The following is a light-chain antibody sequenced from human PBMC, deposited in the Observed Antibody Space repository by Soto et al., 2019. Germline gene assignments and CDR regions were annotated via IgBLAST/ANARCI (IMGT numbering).Light chain of an antibody. CDR1: QSVTSNY. Sequence: EVVLTQSLGTLSLSPGETATLSCRASQSVTSNYLAWYQQKPGQAPRLLIYAASRRANGTPDRFSGSGSGTDFTLTISRLEPEDFAVYYCQQYGSALWTFGQGTKVELK. CDR3: QQYGSALWT. J-gene: IGKJ1*01. CDR2: AAS. V-gene: IGKV3-20*01.